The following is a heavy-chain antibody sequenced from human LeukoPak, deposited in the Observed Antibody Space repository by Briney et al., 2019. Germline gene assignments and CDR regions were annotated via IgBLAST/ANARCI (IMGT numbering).Heavy chain of an antibody. V-gene: IGHV4-61*01. Sequence: PSETLSLTCTVSGGSVSSGSYYWSWIRQPPGKGLEWIGYIYYSGSTNYNPSLKSRVTISVDTSKNQFSLKLSSVTAADTAVYYCARDEPYYYDSSGYSFWGQGTLVTVSS. CDR3: ARDEPYYYDSSGYSF. CDR2: IYYSGST. J-gene: IGHJ4*02. CDR1: GGSVSSGSYY. D-gene: IGHD3-22*01.